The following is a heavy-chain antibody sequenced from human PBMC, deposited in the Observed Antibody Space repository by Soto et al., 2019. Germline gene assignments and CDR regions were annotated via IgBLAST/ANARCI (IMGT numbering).Heavy chain of an antibody. J-gene: IGHJ3*02. D-gene: IGHD2-15*01. CDR2: IYYSGST. Sequence: SETLSLTCTVSGGSISSYYWSWIRQPPGKGLEWIGYIYYSGSTNYNPSLKSRVTISVDTSKNQFSLKLSSVTAADTAVYYCARGLREDIVVVVAAAFDYWGQGTLVTVSSGKPELSSLRSEDTAVYYCATVTSTGDAFDIWGQGTMVTVSS. CDR1: GGSISSYY. V-gene: IGHV4-59*01. CDR3: ARGLREDIVVVVAAAFDYWGQGTLVTVSSGKPELSSLRSEDTAVYYCATVTSTGDAFDI.